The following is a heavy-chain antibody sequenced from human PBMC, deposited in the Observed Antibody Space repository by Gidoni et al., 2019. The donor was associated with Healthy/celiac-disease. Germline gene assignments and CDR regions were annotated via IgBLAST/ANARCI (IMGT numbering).Heavy chain of an antibody. D-gene: IGHD3-16*01. CDR3: ARVGGDWYFDL. V-gene: IGHV4-59*01. CDR2: IYYSGST. Sequence: QVQLQESGPGLVQPSETLSLTCTVSGGSISSYYWSWIRQPPGKGLEWIGYIYYSGSTNYNPSLKSRVTISVDTSKNQFSLKLSSVTAADTAVYYCARVGGDWYFDLWGRGTLVTVSS. J-gene: IGHJ2*01. CDR1: GGSISSYY.